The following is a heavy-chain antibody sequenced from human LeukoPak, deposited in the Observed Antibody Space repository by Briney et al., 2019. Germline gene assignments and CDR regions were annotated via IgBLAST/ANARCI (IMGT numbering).Heavy chain of an antibody. J-gene: IGHJ5*02. V-gene: IGHV3-48*01. Sequence: PGGSLRLSCVASGFTFSSCSMNWVRQAPGKGLEWVSYISSSSSTIYYADSVKGRFTISRDNSKNTLYLQMNSLRAEDTAVYYCARGGVLGYCSGGSCYFHNWFDPWGQGTLVTVSS. CDR1: GFTFSSCS. CDR3: ARGGVLGYCSGGSCYFHNWFDP. CDR2: ISSSSSTI. D-gene: IGHD2-15*01.